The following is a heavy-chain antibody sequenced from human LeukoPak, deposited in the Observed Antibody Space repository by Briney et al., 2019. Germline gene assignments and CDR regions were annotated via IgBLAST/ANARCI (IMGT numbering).Heavy chain of an antibody. CDR3: TRRVDSSRYFDY. V-gene: IGHV3-73*01. CDR2: IRSKANSYAT. J-gene: IGHJ4*02. CDR1: GFTFSGSA. Sequence: GGSLRFSCAASGFTFSGSAMHWVRQASGKGLEWVGRIRSKANSYATAYAALVKGRFTISRDDSKNTAYLQMNSLKTEDTAVYYCTRRVDSSRYFDYWGQGTLVTVSS. D-gene: IGHD6-19*01.